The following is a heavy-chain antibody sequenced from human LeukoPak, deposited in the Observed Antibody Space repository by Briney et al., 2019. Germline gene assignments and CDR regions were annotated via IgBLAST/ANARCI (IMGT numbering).Heavy chain of an antibody. CDR1: GYSFTNYW. CDR2: IYPDDSDT. J-gene: IGHJ4*02. CDR3: AIGGDSSTSCYRCFNY. V-gene: IGHV5-51*01. D-gene: IGHD2-2*01. Sequence: RESLKISCEGSGYSFTNYWIGWVRQMPGKGLEWMGIIYPDDSDTRYSPSFQGQVTISADKSIGTASLQWSSLKASDTAMYYCAIGGDSSTSCYRCFNYWGQGTLITVSS.